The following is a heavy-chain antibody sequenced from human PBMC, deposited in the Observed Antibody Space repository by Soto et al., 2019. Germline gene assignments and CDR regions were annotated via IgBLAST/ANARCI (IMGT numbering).Heavy chain of an antibody. CDR3: ARDRNAPVGYGSTDY. J-gene: IGHJ4*02. CDR2: ISSSSSYI. CDR1: GFTFSSYS. V-gene: IGHV3-21*01. Sequence: GESLKISCAASGFTFSSYSMNWVRQAPGKGLEWVSSISSSSSYIYYADSVKGRFTISRDNAKNSLYLQMNSLRAEDTAVYYCARDRNAPVGYGSTDYWGQGTLVTVSS. D-gene: IGHD4-17*01.